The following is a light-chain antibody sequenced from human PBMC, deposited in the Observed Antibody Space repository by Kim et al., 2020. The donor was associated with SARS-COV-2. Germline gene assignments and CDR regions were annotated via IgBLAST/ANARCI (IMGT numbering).Light chain of an antibody. CDR2: GKN. CDR1: SLRSYY. J-gene: IGLJ2*01. Sequence: LGQPVRITCQGDSLRSYYASWYQQKPGQAPVLVIYGKNNRPSGIPDRFSGSSSGNTASLTITGAQAEDEADYYCNSRDSSGNHRVVFGGGTQLTVL. CDR3: NSRDSSGNHRVV. V-gene: IGLV3-19*01.